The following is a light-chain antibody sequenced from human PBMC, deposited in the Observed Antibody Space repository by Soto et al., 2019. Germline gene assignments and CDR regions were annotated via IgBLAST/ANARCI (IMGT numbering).Light chain of an antibody. J-gene: IGKJ1*01. CDR2: KTS. Sequence: DIQMTQSPSTLSASVGDRVTITCRASQSISSWLAWYQQKPGGAPNLLIYKTSNLESAVASRFSGSGSGTEFPLTISSLQPDDFATYYCQQYNSYSPWTFGQGTKVEIK. CDR1: QSISSW. V-gene: IGKV1-5*03. CDR3: QQYNSYSPWT.